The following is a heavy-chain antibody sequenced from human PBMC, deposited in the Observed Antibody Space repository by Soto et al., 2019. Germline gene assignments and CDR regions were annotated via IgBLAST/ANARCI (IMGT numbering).Heavy chain of an antibody. CDR1: GGSFSGYY. J-gene: IGHJ6*02. D-gene: IGHD2-2*01. V-gene: IGHV4-34*01. Sequence: QVQLQQWGAGLLKPSETLSLTCAVYGGSFSGYYWSWIRQPPGKGLEWIGEINHSGSTNYNPSLKSRVTRSVDTSKNQFSLKLSSVTDAETAVYYCARGRGCSRTSCYSPYYYGMDVWGQGTTVTVSS. CDR2: INHSGST. CDR3: ARGRGCSRTSCYSPYYYGMDV.